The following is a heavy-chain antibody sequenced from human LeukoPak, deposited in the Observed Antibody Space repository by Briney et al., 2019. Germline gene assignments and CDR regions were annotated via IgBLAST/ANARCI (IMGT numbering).Heavy chain of an antibody. CDR3: AKVPYDGSGSQFDY. V-gene: IGHV3-30*18. CDR1: GLTFSSYG. D-gene: IGHD3-10*01. Sequence: QSGGSLRLSCAASGLTFSSYGMHWVRQAPAKGLEWVAVIPYDGSNKYYADSVKGRFTISRDNSKNTLYLQMNSLRAEDTAVYYCAKVPYDGSGSQFDYWGQGTLVTVSS. J-gene: IGHJ4*02. CDR2: IPYDGSNK.